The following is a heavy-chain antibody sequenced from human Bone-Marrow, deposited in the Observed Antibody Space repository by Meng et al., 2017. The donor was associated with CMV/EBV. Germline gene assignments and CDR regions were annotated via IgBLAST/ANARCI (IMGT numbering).Heavy chain of an antibody. J-gene: IGHJ4*02. CDR3: ARVFVRPRRGYYFDY. V-gene: IGHV4-34*01. Sequence: SETLSLTCDVYGGSFSGYYWSWIRQPPGKGLEWIGEINHSGSTNYNPSLKSRVTISVDTSKNQFSLKLSSVTAADTAVYYCARVFVRPRRGYYFDYWGQGTLVTVSS. CDR1: GGSFSGYY. CDR2: INHSGST.